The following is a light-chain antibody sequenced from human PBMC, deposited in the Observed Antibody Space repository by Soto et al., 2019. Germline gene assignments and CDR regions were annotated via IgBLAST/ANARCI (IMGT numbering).Light chain of an antibody. J-gene: IGKJ3*01. Sequence: DIQMTQSPPSLSASVGDRVTITCQASHDIGNSLNWYQDKPGQAPKLVIYDAYNLETGVPSTFSGNGYGTYFTFTISSLRHEDIATYYCQKSDHLPLFGPGTRVDMK. CDR2: DAY. CDR3: QKSDHLPL. CDR1: HDIGNS. V-gene: IGKV1-33*01.